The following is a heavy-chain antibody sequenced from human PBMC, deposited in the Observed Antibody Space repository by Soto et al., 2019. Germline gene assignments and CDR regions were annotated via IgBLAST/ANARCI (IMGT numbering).Heavy chain of an antibody. J-gene: IGHJ3*02. V-gene: IGHV4-39*01. D-gene: IGHD3-10*01. CDR1: GCAISSSSYY. Sequence: PSETLSLTCTVSGCAISSSSYYWGWILQPPGKGLEWIGSIYYSGSTYYNPSLKSRVTILVDTSKDQFSLKLSSVTAADTAVYYCTRHTKVLDAFDIRGQGTMVTVSS. CDR3: TRHTKVLDAFDI. CDR2: IYYSGST.